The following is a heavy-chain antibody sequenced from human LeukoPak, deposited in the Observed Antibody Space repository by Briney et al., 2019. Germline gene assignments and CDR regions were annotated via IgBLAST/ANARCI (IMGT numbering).Heavy chain of an antibody. V-gene: IGHV3-23*01. CDR2: LIGSSGST. J-gene: IGHJ4*02. CDR1: GFTVSSTH. CDR3: AKGAYDYIEIAYFDS. Sequence: GGSLRLSCAASGFTVSSTHMGWVRQAPGKGLEWVSVLIGSSGSTDYADSVKGRFTMSRDISKNTLFLQMNSLRAEDTAIYYCAKGAYDYIEIAYFDSWGQGTLVTVSS. D-gene: IGHD5-12*01.